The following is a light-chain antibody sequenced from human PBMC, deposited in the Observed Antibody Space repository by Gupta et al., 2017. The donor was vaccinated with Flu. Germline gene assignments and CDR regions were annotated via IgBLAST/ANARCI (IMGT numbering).Light chain of an antibody. Sequence: QSALTQPASMPGSPGQSITISCTGPSSDIGGYDFVSWYQQHPGKAPKLMIYEVTYRPSGIPDRFSGSKSGNTASLTISGLQAEDEADYYCSSYTSSTTLEIFGGGTKLTVL. CDR1: SSDIGGYDF. CDR3: SSYTSSTTLEI. CDR2: EVT. J-gene: IGLJ2*01. V-gene: IGLV2-14*01.